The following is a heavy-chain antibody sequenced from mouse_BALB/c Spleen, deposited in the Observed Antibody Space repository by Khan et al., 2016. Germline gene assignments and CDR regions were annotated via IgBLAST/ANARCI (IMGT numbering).Heavy chain of an antibody. J-gene: IGHJ1*01. V-gene: IGHV2-2*02. Sequence: QVQLKQSGPGLVQPSQSLSITCTVSGFSLTSYGVHWVRQSPGKGLEWLGVIWSGGSTDHNAAFISRLSISKDNSKSQVFFKMNSLQANDTAIYCCARITTYFDIWSAGTTVTVSS. CDR1: GFSLTSYG. CDR3: ARITTYFDI. CDR2: IWSGGST. D-gene: IGHD2-12*01.